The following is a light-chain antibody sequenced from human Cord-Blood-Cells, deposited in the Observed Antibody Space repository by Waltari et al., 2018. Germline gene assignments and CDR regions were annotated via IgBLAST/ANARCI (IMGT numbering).Light chain of an antibody. CDR3: QQLNS. Sequence: DIQLTQSPSSLSASVGERVTITCRASQGISSYLAWYQQKPRKAPKLLIYAASTLQSGVPSRFSGSGSGTEFTLTISSLQPEDFATYYCQQLNSFGGGTKVEIK. CDR1: QGISSY. J-gene: IGKJ4*01. V-gene: IGKV1-9*01. CDR2: AAS.